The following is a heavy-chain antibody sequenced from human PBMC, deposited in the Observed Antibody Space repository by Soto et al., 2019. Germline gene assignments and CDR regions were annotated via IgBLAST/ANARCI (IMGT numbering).Heavy chain of an antibody. J-gene: IGHJ4*02. D-gene: IGHD3-22*01. CDR2: IYYSGST. V-gene: IGHV4-39*01. CDR1: GGSISSNNYY. Sequence: SETLSLTCTVSGGSISSNNYYWGWIRQPPGKGLEWIGTIYYSGSTYYNPSLKSRVTISVGTSENQFSLKLSSVTAADTAVYYCVRHSPHYDSSGYYDGTNPDYWGRGTLVTVS. CDR3: VRHSPHYDSSGYYDGTNPDY.